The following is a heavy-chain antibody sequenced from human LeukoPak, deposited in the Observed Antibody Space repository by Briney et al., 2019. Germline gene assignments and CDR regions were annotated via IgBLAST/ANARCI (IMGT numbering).Heavy chain of an antibody. CDR2: INPNTDVT. Sequence: ASVNVPCKTSGYSFTDYYMHWVRRAPGHGLEWMGWINPNTDVTNSAQKFQGRVTMTRDTSISTVYMELFRLTSDDTAVYYCARKETGNYFDFWGQGTLVTVST. V-gene: IGHV1-2*02. J-gene: IGHJ4*02. CDR3: ARKETGNYFDF. D-gene: IGHD3-10*01. CDR1: GYSFTDYY.